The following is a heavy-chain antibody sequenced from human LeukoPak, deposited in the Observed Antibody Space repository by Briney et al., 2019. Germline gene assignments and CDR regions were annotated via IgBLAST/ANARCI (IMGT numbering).Heavy chain of an antibody. D-gene: IGHD3-10*01. V-gene: IGHV3-30-3*02. CDR2: ISYDGSNK. CDR3: AKDVVRGVIITLFDY. Sequence: PGGSLRLSCAASGFTFSSYAMHWVHQAPGKGLEWVAVISYDGSNKYYADSVKGRFTIPRDNSKNTVYLQMNSLRAEDTAVYYCAKDVVRGVIITLFDYWGQGTLVTVSS. CDR1: GFTFSSYA. J-gene: IGHJ4*02.